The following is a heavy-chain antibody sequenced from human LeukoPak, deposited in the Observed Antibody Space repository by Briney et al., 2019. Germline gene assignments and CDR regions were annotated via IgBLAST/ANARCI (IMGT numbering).Heavy chain of an antibody. V-gene: IGHV4-34*01. CDR1: GGSFSNYY. CDR3: ARPYCSAGNCYSNFDS. D-gene: IGHD2-15*01. J-gene: IGHJ4*02. CDR2: INHSGST. Sequence: PSETLSLTCAVYGGSFSNYYWSWIRQPPGKGLEWIGEINHSGSTNYNPSLKSRVTISVDMSEKQFSLKLNSVTAADTAVYYCARPYCSAGNCYSNFDSWGQGTLVTVSS.